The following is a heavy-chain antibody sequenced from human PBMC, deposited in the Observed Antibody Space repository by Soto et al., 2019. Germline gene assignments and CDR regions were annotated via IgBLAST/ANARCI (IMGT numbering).Heavy chain of an antibody. CDR2: IYYSGST. Sequence: SETLSLTCTVSGGSISSSSYYWGWIRQPPGKGLEWIGSIYYSGSTYYNPSLKSRVTISVDTSKNQFSLKLSSVTAADTAVYYCASQGSSSWFDYWGQGTLVTVSS. CDR3: ASQGSSSWFDY. V-gene: IGHV4-39*01. J-gene: IGHJ4*02. D-gene: IGHD6-6*01. CDR1: GGSISSSSYY.